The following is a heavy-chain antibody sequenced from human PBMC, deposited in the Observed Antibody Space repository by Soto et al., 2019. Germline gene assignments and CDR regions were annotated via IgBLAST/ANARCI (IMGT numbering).Heavy chain of an antibody. CDR2: IYYSGST. CDR1: GGSISSSSYY. Sequence: PSETLSLTCTVSGGSISSSSYYWGWIRQPPGKGLEWIGSIYYSGSTYYNPSLKSRVTISVDTSKNQFSLKLSSVTAADTAVYYCARHRTYYDFWSGYLFDYWGQGTLVTVSS. D-gene: IGHD3-3*01. J-gene: IGHJ4*02. CDR3: ARHRTYYDFWSGYLFDY. V-gene: IGHV4-39*01.